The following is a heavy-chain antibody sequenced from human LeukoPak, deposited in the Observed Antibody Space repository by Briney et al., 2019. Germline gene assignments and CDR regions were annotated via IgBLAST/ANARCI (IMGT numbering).Heavy chain of an antibody. CDR1: GFTFSNAW. CDR2: IKSKTDGGTT. D-gene: IGHD3-3*01. V-gene: IGHV3-15*01. CDR3: TSQYDFWSGLFGY. Sequence: PGGSLRLSCAASGFTFSNAWMSWVRQAPGKGLEWVGRIKSKTDGGTTDYAAPVKGRFSISRDDSKNTLYLQMNSLKTEDTAVYYCTSQYDFWSGLFGYWGQGTLVTVSS. J-gene: IGHJ4*02.